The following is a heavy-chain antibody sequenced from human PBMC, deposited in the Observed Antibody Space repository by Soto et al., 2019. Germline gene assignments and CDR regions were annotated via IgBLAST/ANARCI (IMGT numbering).Heavy chain of an antibody. D-gene: IGHD3-22*01. CDR3: AGTYDPADY. CDR2: ITSSSRFI. J-gene: IGHJ4*02. Sequence: EVHLVESGGGLVKPGGSLRLSCAAPRISFSDYHMNWVRQAPGKGLEWVASITSSSRFINYADSVKGRFTISRDNTKNSLYLQMNSLRGEDTAVYYCAGTYDPADYWGQGTLVTVSS. V-gene: IGHV3-21*01. CDR1: RISFSDYH.